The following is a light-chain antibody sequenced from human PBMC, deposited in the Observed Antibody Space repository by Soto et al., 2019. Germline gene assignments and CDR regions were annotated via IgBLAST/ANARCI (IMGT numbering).Light chain of an antibody. V-gene: IGKV1-5*03. Sequence: DIQMTRSPSTMSPSVGDRVAISGRASQSISSWLAWYQQKPGKAPQLLIYTASSLASGVPSRFSGSGSGTEFPLTIRSLQPDDFATYYCQQYNSYRTFGQGTKVDIK. CDR1: QSISSW. J-gene: IGKJ1*01. CDR3: QQYNSYRT. CDR2: TAS.